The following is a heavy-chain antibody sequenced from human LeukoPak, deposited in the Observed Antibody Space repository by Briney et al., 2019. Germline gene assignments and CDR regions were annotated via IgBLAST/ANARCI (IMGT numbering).Heavy chain of an antibody. CDR1: GGSISSYY. D-gene: IGHD3-22*01. V-gene: IGHV4-59*01. CDR3: ARSAHYYYDSSGLFDY. Sequence: SETLSLTCTVSGGSISSYYWSWIRQPPGKGLEWIGYIYYSGSTNYNPSLKSRVTISVDTSKNQFSLKLSSVTAADTAVYYCARSAHYYYDSSGLFDYWGQGTLVTVSS. CDR2: IYYSGST. J-gene: IGHJ4*02.